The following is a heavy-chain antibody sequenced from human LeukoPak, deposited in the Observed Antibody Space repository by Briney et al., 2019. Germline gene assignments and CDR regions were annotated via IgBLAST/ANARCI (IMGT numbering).Heavy chain of an antibody. CDR2: INPNSGGT. Sequence: ASVKVSCKASGYTFTGYYMHWVRQAPGQGLEWMGWINPNSGGTNYAQKFQGWVTMTRDTSISTAYMELSRLRSDDTAVYYCAGYGSGSYYKAFDFWGQGILVTVSS. J-gene: IGHJ4*02. CDR3: AGYGSGSYYKAFDF. D-gene: IGHD3-10*01. V-gene: IGHV1-2*04. CDR1: GYTFTGYY.